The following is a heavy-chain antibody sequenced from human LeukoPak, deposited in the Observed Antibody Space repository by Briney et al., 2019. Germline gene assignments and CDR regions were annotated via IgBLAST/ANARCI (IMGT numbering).Heavy chain of an antibody. J-gene: IGHJ4*02. CDR1: GGSFSGYY. CDR3: ARLALQVVGATQTYYLDY. V-gene: IGHV4-34*01. Sequence: PSETLSLTCAVYGGSFSGYYWSWIRQPPGKGLEWIGEINHSGSTNYNPSLKSRVTISVDTSKIQFSLKLSSVTAADTAVYYCARLALQVVGATQTYYLDYWGQGTLVTVSS. CDR2: INHSGST. D-gene: IGHD1-26*01.